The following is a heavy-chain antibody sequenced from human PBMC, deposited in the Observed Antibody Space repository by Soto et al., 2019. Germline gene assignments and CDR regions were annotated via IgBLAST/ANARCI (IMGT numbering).Heavy chain of an antibody. J-gene: IGHJ4*02. CDR1: GYTFTSYA. Sequence: ASVKVSCKASGYTFTSYAMHWVRQAPGQRLEWMGWINAGNGNTKYSQKFQGRVTITRDTSASTAYMELSSLRSEDTAVYYWARDWGQLWSSFDYWGQGTLVIVSS. CDR2: INAGNGNT. CDR3: ARDWGQLWSSFDY. D-gene: IGHD5-18*01. V-gene: IGHV1-3*01.